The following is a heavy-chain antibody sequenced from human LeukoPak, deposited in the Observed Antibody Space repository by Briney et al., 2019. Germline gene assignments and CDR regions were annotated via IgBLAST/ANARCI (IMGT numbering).Heavy chain of an antibody. CDR1: GFTFSSYA. Sequence: GGSLRLSCAASGFTFSSYAMNWVRQAPGKGLEWVSSISRGSDHIFYADSMKGRFTISRDNAENSLHLQMNSLRAEDTALYYCARDGQNYGDSTWFDPWGQGTLVTVSS. J-gene: IGHJ5*02. V-gene: IGHV3-21*01. CDR3: ARDGQNYGDSTWFDP. CDR2: ISRGSDHI. D-gene: IGHD4-17*01.